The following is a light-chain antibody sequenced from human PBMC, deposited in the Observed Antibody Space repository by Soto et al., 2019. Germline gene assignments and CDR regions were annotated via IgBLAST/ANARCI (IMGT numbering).Light chain of an antibody. V-gene: IGLV1-40*01. CDR3: QSYDNILSGPL. J-gene: IGLJ3*02. CDR2: KNN. Sequence: QSVLTQPPSVSGAPGQTITMSCTGSGSNVGASYDVHWYQVLPGAGPRLLIYKNNNRPSGVPDRFSGSKSGTSASLAIPGFRSEDEADYYCQSYDNILSGPLFGGGTKLTVL. CDR1: GSNVGASYD.